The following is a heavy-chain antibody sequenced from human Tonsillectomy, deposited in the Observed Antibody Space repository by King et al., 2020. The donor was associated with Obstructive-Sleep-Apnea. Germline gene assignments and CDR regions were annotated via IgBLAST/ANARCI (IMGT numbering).Heavy chain of an antibody. CDR2: ISGSGGGR. V-gene: IGHV3-23*04. Sequence: VQLVESGGGLVQPGGSLRLSCAASGFTFSTYAMSWVRQAPGKGLEWVSGISGSGGGRYYADSVKGRFTISRDNPKNTLYLQINSMRADDTAVYYCAKDEVGVSPFDYWGQGTLVTVSS. D-gene: IGHD3-10*01. CDR3: AKDEVGVSPFDY. CDR1: GFTFSTYA. J-gene: IGHJ4*02.